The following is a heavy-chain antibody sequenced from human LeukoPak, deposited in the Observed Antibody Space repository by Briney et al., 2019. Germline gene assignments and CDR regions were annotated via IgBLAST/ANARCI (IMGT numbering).Heavy chain of an antibody. CDR1: GYTFTSYG. CDR2: INPNSGDT. D-gene: IGHD1-14*01. Sequence: ASVKVSCKASGYTFTSYGISWVRQAPGQGLEWMGWINPNSGDTHYAQKFQGRVTMTRDTSISTAYMEMARLRSDDTAVYYCSRDTTPLDYWGQGTLVTVSS. V-gene: IGHV1-2*02. J-gene: IGHJ4*02. CDR3: SRDTTPLDY.